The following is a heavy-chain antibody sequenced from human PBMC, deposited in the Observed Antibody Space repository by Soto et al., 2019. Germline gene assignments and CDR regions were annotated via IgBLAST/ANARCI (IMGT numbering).Heavy chain of an antibody. Sequence: ASVKVSCKASGGTFSSYAISWVRQAPGQGLEWMGGIIPIFGTANYAQKFQGRVTITADESTSTAYMELSSLRSEDTAVYYCARDSSGSYRVYYFDYWGQGTLVTVSS. V-gene: IGHV1-69*13. CDR1: GGTFSSYA. CDR3: ARDSSGSYRVYYFDY. D-gene: IGHD1-26*01. J-gene: IGHJ4*02. CDR2: IIPIFGTA.